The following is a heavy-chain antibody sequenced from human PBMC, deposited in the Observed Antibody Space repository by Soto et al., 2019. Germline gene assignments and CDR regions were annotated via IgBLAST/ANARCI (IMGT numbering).Heavy chain of an antibody. Sequence: PGGSLRLSCVASGFTFSSFWMNWVRQAPGKGLEWVANIKQEGSDKYYVAYVKGRFTISRDNAKNSLYLQMNNLRAEDTAVYYCARAPSSGNTSYGPQFDFWGQGILVTVSS. CDR3: ARAPSSGNTSYGPQFDF. CDR2: IKQEGSDK. D-gene: IGHD6-19*01. CDR1: GFTFSSFW. J-gene: IGHJ4*02. V-gene: IGHV3-7*03.